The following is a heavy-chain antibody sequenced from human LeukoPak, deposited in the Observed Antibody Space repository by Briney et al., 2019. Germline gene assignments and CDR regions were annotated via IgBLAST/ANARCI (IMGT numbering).Heavy chain of an antibody. J-gene: IGHJ4*02. CDR1: GFTFSSYS. V-gene: IGHV3-48*01. CDR3: ARDPWELVGMADY. Sequence: GGSLRLSCAASGFTFSSYSMNWVRQAPGKGLEWVSYISSSSSTIYYADSVKGRFTISRDNTKNSLYLQMNSLRAEDTAVYYCARDPWELVGMADYWGQGTLVTVSS. D-gene: IGHD1-26*01. CDR2: ISSSSSTI.